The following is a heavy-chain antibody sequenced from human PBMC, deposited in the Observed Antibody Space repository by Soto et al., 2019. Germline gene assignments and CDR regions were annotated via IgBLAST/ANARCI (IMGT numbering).Heavy chain of an antibody. V-gene: IGHV4-4*07. CDR1: GASISGFY. D-gene: IGHD1-1*01. J-gene: IGHJ5*02. CDR3: VRDGTKTLRDWLDP. Sequence: SETLSLTCTVSGASISGFYWSWIRKSAGKGLEWIGRIYATGTTDYNPSLKSRVMMSVDTSKKQFSLKLRSVTAADTAVYYCVRDGTKTLRDWLDPWGQGIPVTVST. CDR2: IYATGTT.